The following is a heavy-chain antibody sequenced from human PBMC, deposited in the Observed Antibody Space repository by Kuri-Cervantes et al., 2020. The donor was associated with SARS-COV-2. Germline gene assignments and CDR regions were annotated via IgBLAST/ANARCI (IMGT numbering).Heavy chain of an antibody. J-gene: IGHJ3*02. CDR1: RYSFTSYW. D-gene: IGHD3-9*01. CDR3: ARRGWYYDILTGYLAHAFDI. CDR2: IYPGDSDT. V-gene: IGHV5-51*01. Sequence: KVSCKGSRYSFTSYWIGWVRQMPGKGLEWMGSIYPGDSDTRYSPSFQGQVTISADKSISTAYLQWSSLKASDTAMYYCARRGWYYDILTGYLAHAFDIWGQGTMVTVSS.